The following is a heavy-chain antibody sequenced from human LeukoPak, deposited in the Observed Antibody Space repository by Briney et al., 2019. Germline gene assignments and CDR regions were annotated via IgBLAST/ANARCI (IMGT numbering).Heavy chain of an antibody. CDR3: VNYYDSSGFDI. D-gene: IGHD3-22*01. Sequence: ASVKVSCKASGYTFTGYYMHWVRQAPGQGLEWMGWINPNSGSTNYAQKFQGRVTMTRDTSISTAYMELSRLRSDDPAVYYCVNYYDSSGFDIWGQGTMVTVSS. J-gene: IGHJ3*02. V-gene: IGHV1-2*02. CDR2: INPNSGST. CDR1: GYTFTGYY.